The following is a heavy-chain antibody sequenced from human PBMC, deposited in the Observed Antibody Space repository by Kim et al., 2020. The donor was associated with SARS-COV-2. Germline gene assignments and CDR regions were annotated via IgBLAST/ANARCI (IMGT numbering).Heavy chain of an antibody. J-gene: IGHJ5*02. CDR3: ARQKTITHNWFDP. Sequence: CHPSLNSPVTISIDTSKDQFSLKLSSVTAADTAVYYCARQKTITHNWFDPWGQGTLVTVSS. V-gene: IGHV4-59*08. D-gene: IGHD5-12*01.